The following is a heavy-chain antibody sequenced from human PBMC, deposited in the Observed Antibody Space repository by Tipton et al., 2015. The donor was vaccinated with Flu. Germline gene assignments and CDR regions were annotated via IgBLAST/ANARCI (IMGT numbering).Heavy chain of an antibody. CDR3: ARVMRTGYYKYFDY. CDR1: GGSTSSYY. V-gene: IGHV4-4*07. Sequence: LSCTVSGGSTSSYYWSWIRQPAGKGLEWIGRIYTSGSTNYNPSLKSRVTMSVDTSKNQFSLKLSSVTAADTAVYYCARVMRTGYYKYFDYWGQGTLVTVSS. J-gene: IGHJ4*02. CDR2: IYTSGST. D-gene: IGHD3-9*01.